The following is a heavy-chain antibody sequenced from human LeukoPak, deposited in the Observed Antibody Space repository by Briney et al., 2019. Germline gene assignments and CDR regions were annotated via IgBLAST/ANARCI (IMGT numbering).Heavy chain of an antibody. CDR2: INHSGST. V-gene: IGHV4-39*07. CDR1: GGSIRSSYYY. Sequence: SETLSLTCTVSGGSIRSSYYYWSWIRQPPGKGLEWIGEINHSGSTNYNPSLKSRVTISVDTSKNQFSLKLSSVTAADTAVYYCAGAPYDSSGSWGQGTLVTVSS. D-gene: IGHD3-22*01. CDR3: AGAPYDSSGS. J-gene: IGHJ5*02.